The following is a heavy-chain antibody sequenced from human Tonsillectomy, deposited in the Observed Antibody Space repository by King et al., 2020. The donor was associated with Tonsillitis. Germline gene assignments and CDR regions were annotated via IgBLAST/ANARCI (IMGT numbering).Heavy chain of an antibody. J-gene: IGHJ6*02. CDR1: GGTFSSYA. CDR3: ARGWDTAMVINYYYDGMDV. Sequence: QLVQSGAEVKKPGSSVKVSCKASGGTFSSYAISWVRQAPGQGLEWMGRIIPILGIANYAQKFQGRVTITADKSTSTAYMELSSLRSEDTAVYYCARGWDTAMVINYYYDGMDVWGQGTTVTVSS. CDR2: IIPILGIA. D-gene: IGHD5-18*01. V-gene: IGHV1-69*04.